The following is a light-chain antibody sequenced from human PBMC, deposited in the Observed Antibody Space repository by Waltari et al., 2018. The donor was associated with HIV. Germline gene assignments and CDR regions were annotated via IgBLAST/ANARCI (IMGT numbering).Light chain of an antibody. CDR1: QSVSSN. CDR3: QQYNNWPPT. CDR2: GAS. V-gene: IGKV3-15*01. J-gene: IGKJ2*01. Sequence: EIVMTQSPANLSVSPGERATLSCRASQSVSSNLAWYQQKPGQAPRLLIYGASTRTTGIAPRFSGSGSETEFTLTINSLQSEDFAVYYCQQYNNWPPTFCQGTKLEIK.